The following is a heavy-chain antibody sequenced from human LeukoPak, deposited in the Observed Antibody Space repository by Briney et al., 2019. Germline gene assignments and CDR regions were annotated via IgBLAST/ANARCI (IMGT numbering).Heavy chain of an antibody. Sequence: APGKVSCTASGSPFTSYAISRVRQSPGLGREWMGWISVYNGKTNYAQKHQRRVTMTTDTSTSPANLELRNLTADEPPVRSFARETSLYYYDSSGCSPRDYWGQGTLVTVSS. CDR1: GSPFTSYA. CDR2: ISVYNGKT. CDR3: ARETSLYYYDSSGCSPRDY. V-gene: IGHV1-18*01. J-gene: IGHJ4*02. D-gene: IGHD3-22*01.